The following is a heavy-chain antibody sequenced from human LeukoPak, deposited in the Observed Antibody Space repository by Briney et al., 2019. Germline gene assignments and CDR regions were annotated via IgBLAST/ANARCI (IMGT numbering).Heavy chain of an antibody. CDR2: IWYDGSNK. D-gene: IGHD3-3*01. Sequence: KGLEWVAVIWYDGSNKYYADSVKGRFTISRDNSKNTLYLQMNSLRAEDTAVYYCASGLLDYWGQGTLVTVSS. CDR3: ASGLLDY. V-gene: IGHV3-33*01. J-gene: IGHJ4*02.